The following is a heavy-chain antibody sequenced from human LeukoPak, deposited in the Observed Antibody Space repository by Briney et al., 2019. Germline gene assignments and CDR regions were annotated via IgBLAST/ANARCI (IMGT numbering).Heavy chain of an antibody. V-gene: IGHV4-30-4*01. CDR3: AREFDTAMVD. D-gene: IGHD5-18*01. J-gene: IGHJ4*02. CDR2: IYYSGST. Sequence: SETLSLTCTVSGGSISSGDYYWSWIRQPPGKGLEWIGYIYYSGSTCYNPSLKSRVTISVDTSKNQFSLKLSSVTAADTAVYYCAREFDTAMVDWGQGTLVTVSS. CDR1: GGSISSGDYY.